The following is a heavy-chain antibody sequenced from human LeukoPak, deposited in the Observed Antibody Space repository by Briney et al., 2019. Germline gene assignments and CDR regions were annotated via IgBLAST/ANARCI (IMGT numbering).Heavy chain of an antibody. J-gene: IGHJ4*02. Sequence: GGSLRLSCAASGFTFTTYGMSWVRQAPGKGLEWVSAITGSGGSTYYADSVKGRFTISRDNSKNTLYLQMNSLRAEDTAVYYCARMPQGRTVTAPPDYWGQGTLVTVSS. CDR1: GFTFTTYG. CDR3: ARMPQGRTVTAPPDY. V-gene: IGHV3-23*01. CDR2: ITGSGGST. D-gene: IGHD2-21*02.